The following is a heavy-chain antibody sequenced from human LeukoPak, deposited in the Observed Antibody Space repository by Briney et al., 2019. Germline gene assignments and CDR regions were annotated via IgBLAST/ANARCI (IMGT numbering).Heavy chain of an antibody. D-gene: IGHD2-2*03. J-gene: IGHJ4*02. CDR3: ARDGYCSTTSCHNFDY. Sequence: GASVKVSCKASGYTFTGYYMHWVRQAPGQGLEWMGWINPNSGGTNYAQKFQGRVTMTRDTSISTAYMELSRLRSNDTAVYYCARDGYCSTTSCHNFDYWGQGTLVSVSS. CDR2: INPNSGGT. CDR1: GYTFTGYY. V-gene: IGHV1-2*02.